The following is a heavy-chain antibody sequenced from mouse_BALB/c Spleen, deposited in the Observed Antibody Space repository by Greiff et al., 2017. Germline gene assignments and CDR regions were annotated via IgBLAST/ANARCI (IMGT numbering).Heavy chain of an antibody. Sequence: EVMLVESGGDLVKPGGSLKLSCAASGFTFSSYGMSWVRQTPDKRLEWVATISSGGSYTYYPDSVKGRFTISRDNAKNTLYLQMSSLKSEDTAMYYCARARSHAMDYWGQGTSVTVSS. CDR2: ISSGGSYT. D-gene: IGHD3-1*01. CDR3: ARARSHAMDY. CDR1: GFTFSSYG. J-gene: IGHJ4*01. V-gene: IGHV5-6*01.